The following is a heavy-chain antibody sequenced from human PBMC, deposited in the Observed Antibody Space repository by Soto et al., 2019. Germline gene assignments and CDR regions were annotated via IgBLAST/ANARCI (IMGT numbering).Heavy chain of an antibody. CDR2: ISYDGSNK. CDR3: ARDVSSLVGGMYV. J-gene: IGHJ6*02. Sequence: QVQLVESGGGGVQPGRSLRLSCAASGFTFSSYAMHWVSQAPGKGLEWVAVISYDGSNKYYAGSVKGRFTISRDNSKNTLYLQMNSLRAEDTAVYYCARDVSSLVGGMYVWGQGTTVTVSS. CDR1: GFTFSSYA. V-gene: IGHV3-30-3*01. D-gene: IGHD2-2*01.